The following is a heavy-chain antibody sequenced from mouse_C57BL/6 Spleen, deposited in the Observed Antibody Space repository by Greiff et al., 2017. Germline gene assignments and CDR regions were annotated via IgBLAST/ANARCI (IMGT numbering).Heavy chain of an antibody. CDR1: AYTLTTNW. CDR2: IYPGSVST. CDR3: ARRSYDYPFAY. V-gene: IGHV1-55*01. D-gene: IGHD2-4*01. Sequence: VRLQRPGARLVKPGASGKRSCRPPAYTLTTNWITGLKRRPGQGLEWIGDIYPGSVSTNYNEKFKSKATLTVDTSSSTAYMQLSSLTSEDSAVYYCARRSYDYPFAYWGQGTLVTVSA. J-gene: IGHJ3*01.